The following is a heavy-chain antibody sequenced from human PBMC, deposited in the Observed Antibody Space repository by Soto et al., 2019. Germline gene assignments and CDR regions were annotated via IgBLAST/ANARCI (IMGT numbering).Heavy chain of an antibody. CDR3: ARKGGYSYGYSLYYGMDV. CDR2: INPNSGGT. CDR1: GYIFTSYG. J-gene: IGHJ6*02. V-gene: IGHV1-2*02. D-gene: IGHD5-18*01. Sequence: ASVKVSCKASGYIFTSYGISWVRQAPGQGLEWMGWINPNSGGTNYAQKFQGRVTMTRDTSISTAYMELSRLRSDDTAVYYCARKGGYSYGYSLYYGMDVWGQGTTVTVSS.